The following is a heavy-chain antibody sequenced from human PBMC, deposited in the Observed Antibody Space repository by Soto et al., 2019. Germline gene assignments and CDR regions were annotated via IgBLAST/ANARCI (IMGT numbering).Heavy chain of an antibody. CDR3: ARETAGGNWFDP. Sequence: PSETLSLTCIVSGYSISSGSYYWGWIRQPPGKGLEWIGSIYYTGSTNYNPSLKSRVTISADTSNNQFPVKLSSVTAADTAVYYCARETAGGNWFDPWGQGTPVTVSS. V-gene: IGHV4-39*01. CDR2: IYYTGST. J-gene: IGHJ5*02. D-gene: IGHD6-13*01. CDR1: GYSISSGSYY.